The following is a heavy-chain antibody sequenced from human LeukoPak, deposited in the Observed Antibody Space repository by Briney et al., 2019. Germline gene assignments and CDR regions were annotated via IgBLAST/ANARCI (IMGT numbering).Heavy chain of an antibody. CDR3: ASMAYYYVSSFFDY. Sequence: PSETLSLTCSVSSGSTSGYYWSWIRQPPGKGLEWIGEINHSGSTNYNPSLKSRVNISVDTSKNQFSLKLSSVTAADTAVYYCASMAYYYVSSFFDYWGQGTLVTVSS. J-gene: IGHJ4*02. CDR2: INHSGST. V-gene: IGHV4-34*01. D-gene: IGHD3-22*01. CDR1: SGSTSGYY.